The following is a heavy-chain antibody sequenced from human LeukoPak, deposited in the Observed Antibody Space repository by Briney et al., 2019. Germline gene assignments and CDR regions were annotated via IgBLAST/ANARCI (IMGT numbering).Heavy chain of an antibody. V-gene: IGHV4-39*01. J-gene: IGHJ4*02. CDR3: ARLGDGYKQIDY. Sequence: PSETLSLTCTVSGGSISSSSYYWGWIRQPPGKGLEWIGSIYYSGSTYYNPSLKSRVTISVDTSKNQFSLKLSSVTAPDTAVYYCARLGDGYKQIDYWGQGTLVTVSS. CDR1: GGSISSSSYY. D-gene: IGHD5-24*01. CDR2: IYYSGST.